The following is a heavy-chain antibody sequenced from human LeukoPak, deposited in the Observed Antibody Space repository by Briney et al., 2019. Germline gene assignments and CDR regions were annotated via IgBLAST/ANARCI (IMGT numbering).Heavy chain of an antibody. J-gene: IGHJ4*02. CDR3: ARHWTFSGSWMSYFDY. Sequence: GGSLRLSCAASGFTFSSCAMSWVRQAPGKGLEWVSGTSGSGSSTYYADSVKGRFTISRDNSKNTLYLQMNSLRAEDTAVYYCARHWTFSGSWMSYFDYWGQGTLVTVSS. CDR2: TSGSGSST. D-gene: IGHD1-26*01. V-gene: IGHV3-23*01. CDR1: GFTFSSCA.